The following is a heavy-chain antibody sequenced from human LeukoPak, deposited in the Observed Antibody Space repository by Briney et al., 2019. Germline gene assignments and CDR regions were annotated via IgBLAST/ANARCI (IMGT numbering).Heavy chain of an antibody. J-gene: IGHJ4*02. Sequence: GGSLRLSCAASGFTFSSYDMPWVRQATGKGLEWVSAIGTAGDTYYPGSVKGRFTISRENAKNSLYLQMNSLRAGDTAVYYCARSPYDSGLFDYWGQGTLVTVSS. D-gene: IGHD3-22*01. CDR3: ARSPYDSGLFDY. V-gene: IGHV3-13*01. CDR2: IGTAGDT. CDR1: GFTFSSYD.